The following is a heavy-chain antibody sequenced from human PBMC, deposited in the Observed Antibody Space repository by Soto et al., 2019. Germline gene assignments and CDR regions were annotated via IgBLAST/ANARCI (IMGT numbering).Heavy chain of an antibody. Sequence: SGPTLVNTTQTLTLTCTFSGFSLNTRGVSVSWIRQPPGKAPEWLALIDWEDDKYYSASLKTRLSISKDSSKNQVVLAMTNMDPVDTAAYYCVRTYDYFWESYRFAPFDYWGQGTLVTVSS. CDR3: VRTYDYFWESYRFAPFDY. D-gene: IGHD3-16*02. CDR2: IDWEDDK. V-gene: IGHV2-70*01. J-gene: IGHJ4*02. CDR1: GFSLNTRGVS.